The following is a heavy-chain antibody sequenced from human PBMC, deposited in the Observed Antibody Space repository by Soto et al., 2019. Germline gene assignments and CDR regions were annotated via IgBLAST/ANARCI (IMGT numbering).Heavy chain of an antibody. CDR1: GFTFSSYS. D-gene: IGHD1-7*01. Sequence: EVQLVESGGGLVKPGGSLRLSCAASGFTFSSYSMNWVRQAPGKGLEWVSSISSSSSYIYYADSVKGRFTISRDNANNSLYLQMNSLRAEDTAVYYCASGVTGTTPPHWGQGTLVTVS. V-gene: IGHV3-21*01. CDR2: ISSSSSYI. J-gene: IGHJ4*02. CDR3: ASGVTGTTPPH.